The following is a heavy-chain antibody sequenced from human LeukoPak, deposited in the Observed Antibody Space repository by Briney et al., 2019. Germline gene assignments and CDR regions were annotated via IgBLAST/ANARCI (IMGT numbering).Heavy chain of an antibody. CDR2: IIPIFGTA. V-gene: IGHV1-69*13. CDR3: ARNRGNYDFWSGYFDY. Sequence: GASVKVSCKASGGTFSSYAISWVRQAPGQGLEWMGGIIPIFGTANYAQKFQGRVTTTADESTSTAYMELSSLRSEDTAVYYCARNRGNYDFWSGYFDYWGQGTLVTVSS. CDR1: GGTFSSYA. D-gene: IGHD3-3*01. J-gene: IGHJ4*02.